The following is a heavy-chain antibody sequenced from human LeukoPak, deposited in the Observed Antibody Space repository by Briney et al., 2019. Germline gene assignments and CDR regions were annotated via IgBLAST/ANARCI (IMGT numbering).Heavy chain of an antibody. J-gene: IGHJ3*01. V-gene: IGHV3-23*01. CDR2: MSDNGGVK. CDR1: GFTFSTYA. Sequence: PGGSLRLSCVGSGFTFSTYAMSWVRQPAGKGPQWVAGMSDNGGVKYYADFVKGRFAISRDNSKNTLFLQMNTLRAEDTAIYYCAKDPTAVLASFDLWGQGTLVTVSS. CDR3: AKDPTAVLASFDL. D-gene: IGHD2-8*02.